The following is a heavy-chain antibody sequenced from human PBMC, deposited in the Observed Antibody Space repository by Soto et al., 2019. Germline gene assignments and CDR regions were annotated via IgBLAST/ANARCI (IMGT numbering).Heavy chain of an antibody. J-gene: IGHJ4*02. D-gene: IGHD1-26*01. CDR3: ASERSAQYFDF. CDR1: GGSFSSHG. CDR2: IIPTFGTA. V-gene: IGHV1-69*06. Sequence: QVQLVQSGTVVQRRGSSVKVSCQASGGSFSSHGMAWVRQAPGQGLEWMGGIIPTFGTATYAPKFQGRVTIPAYKSTNTAYMEQSSLRSDDTALYSCASERSAQYFDFWGQGTLITVSS.